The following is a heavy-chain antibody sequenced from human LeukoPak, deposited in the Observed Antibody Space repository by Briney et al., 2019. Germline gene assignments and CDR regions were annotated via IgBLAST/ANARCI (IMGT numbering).Heavy chain of an antibody. CDR2: ISAYNGNT. V-gene: IGHV1-18*01. J-gene: IGHJ4*02. D-gene: IGHD3-10*01. CDR1: GYTFISYG. CDR3: ARLVGYGSGSYYSSRIRNYFDY. Sequence: ASVKVSCKASGYTFISYGISWVRQAPGQGLEWMGWISAYNGNTNYAQKLQGRVTMTTDTSTSTAYMELRSLRSDDTAVYYCARLVGYGSGSYYSSRIRNYFDYWGQGTLVTVSS.